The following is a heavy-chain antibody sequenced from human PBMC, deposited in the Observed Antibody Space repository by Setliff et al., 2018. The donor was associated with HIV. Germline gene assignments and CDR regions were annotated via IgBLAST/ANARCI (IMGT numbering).Heavy chain of an antibody. V-gene: IGHV4-30-2*01. J-gene: IGHJ5*02. CDR3: ARSTYYYGSGKGSGWFDP. CDR2: IYHSGST. D-gene: IGHD3-10*01. CDR1: GGSFSGCY. Sequence: SETLSLTCAVYGGSFSGCYWSWIRQPPGKGLEWIGYIYHSGSTYYNPSLKSRVTISIDRSKNQFSLKLSSVTAADTAVYYCARSTYYYGSGKGSGWFDPWGQGTLVTVSS.